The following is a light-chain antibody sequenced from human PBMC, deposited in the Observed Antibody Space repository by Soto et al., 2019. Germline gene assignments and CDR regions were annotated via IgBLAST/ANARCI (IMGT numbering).Light chain of an antibody. CDR1: QSVSSSY. J-gene: IGKJ2*01. Sequence: EIVLTQSKGTLSLSAGERATISCRASQSVSSSYLAWYQQKPGQAPRLLIYGASSRATCIPDRFSGSGSGTDFTFTISRLEHEDVAVYYCQQDGSSPPYTFGQGTKLEMK. CDR3: QQDGSSPPYT. CDR2: GAS. V-gene: IGKV3-20*01.